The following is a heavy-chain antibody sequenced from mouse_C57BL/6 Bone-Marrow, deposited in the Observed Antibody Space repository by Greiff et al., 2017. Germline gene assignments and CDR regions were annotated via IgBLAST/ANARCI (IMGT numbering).Heavy chain of an antibody. CDR3: AKEVWLLRMAY. D-gene: IGHD2-3*01. CDR2: INPYNGGT. CDR1: GYTFTDYY. Sequence: EVQLQQSGPVLVKPGASVKMSCKASGYTFTDYYMNWVKPSHGKSLEWIGVINPYNGGTSYNQKFKGKATLTVDKSSSTAYLALSRLTFEVSAIYYWAKEVWLLRMAYWGQGTLVTDSA. V-gene: IGHV1-19*01. J-gene: IGHJ3*01.